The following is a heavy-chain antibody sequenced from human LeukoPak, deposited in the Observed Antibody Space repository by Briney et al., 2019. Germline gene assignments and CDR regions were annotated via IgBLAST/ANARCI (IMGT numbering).Heavy chain of an antibody. CDR1: GGTFSSYA. Sequence: GASVKVSCKASGGTFSSYAISWVRQAPGQGLEWMGGIIPIFGTANYAQKFQGRVTITTDESTSTAYMELSSLRSEDTAVYYCAGGYPSFYYYYYMDVWGKGTTVTVSS. V-gene: IGHV1-69*05. CDR3: AGGYPSFYYYYYMDV. CDR2: IIPIFGTA. D-gene: IGHD3-22*01. J-gene: IGHJ6*03.